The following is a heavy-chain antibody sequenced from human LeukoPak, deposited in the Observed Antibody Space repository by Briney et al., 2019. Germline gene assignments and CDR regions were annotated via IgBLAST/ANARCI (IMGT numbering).Heavy chain of an antibody. Sequence: KPSETLSLTCTVSGGSISSYYWSWIRQPPGKGLELIGYIYYSGSTNYNPSLKSRVTISVDTSKNQFSLKLSSVTAADTAVYYCARVSSGVDFDYWGQGTLVTVSS. CDR3: ARVSSGVDFDY. D-gene: IGHD2-15*01. V-gene: IGHV4-59*01. CDR2: IYYSGST. CDR1: GGSISSYY. J-gene: IGHJ4*02.